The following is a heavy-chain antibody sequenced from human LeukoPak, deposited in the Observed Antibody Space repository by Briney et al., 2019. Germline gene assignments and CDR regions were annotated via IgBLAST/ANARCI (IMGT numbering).Heavy chain of an antibody. D-gene: IGHD2-15*01. CDR3: ASSERGRYCSGGSCQPDAFDI. CDR2: IYHSGST. V-gene: IGHV4-30-2*01. Sequence: SETLSLTCAVSGGSISSGGHSWSWIRQPPGKGLEWIGYIYHSGSTYYNPSLKSRVTISVDRSKNQFSLKLSSVTAADTAVYYCASSERGRYCSGGSCQPDAFDIWGQGTMVTVSS. CDR1: GGSISSGGHS. J-gene: IGHJ3*02.